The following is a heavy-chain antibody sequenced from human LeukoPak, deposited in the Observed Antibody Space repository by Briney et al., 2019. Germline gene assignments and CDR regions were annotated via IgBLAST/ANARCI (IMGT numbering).Heavy chain of an antibody. V-gene: IGHV3-30*04. D-gene: IGHD3-9*01. CDR2: ISYDGSNK. Sequence: PGRSLRLSCAASGFTFGSYAMHWVRQAPGKGLEWVAVISYDGSNKYYADSVKGRFTISRDNSKNTLYLQMNSLRAEDTAVYYCARDRRDDILTGIMATIDYWGQGTLVTVSS. CDR1: GFTFGSYA. CDR3: ARDRRDDILTGIMATIDY. J-gene: IGHJ4*02.